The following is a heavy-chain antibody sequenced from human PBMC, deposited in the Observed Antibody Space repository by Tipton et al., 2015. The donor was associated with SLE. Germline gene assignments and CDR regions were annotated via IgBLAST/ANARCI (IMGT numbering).Heavy chain of an antibody. CDR3: ARLVTVVELGTVSAWFDP. Sequence: TLSLTCSVSGVSISPSRSYWGWIRPSPGQGLEWVGSLYAGGSTYFHPSLKSRASISADASKNHFSLKLNSVTAADTAVYYCARLVTVVELGTVSAWFDPWGQGTLVSVSS. D-gene: IGHD4-23*01. CDR1: GVSISPSRSY. CDR2: LYAGGST. J-gene: IGHJ5*02. V-gene: IGHV4-39*02.